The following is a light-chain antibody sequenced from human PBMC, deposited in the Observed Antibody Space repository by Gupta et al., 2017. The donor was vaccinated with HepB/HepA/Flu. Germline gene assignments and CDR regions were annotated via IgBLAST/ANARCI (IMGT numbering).Light chain of an antibody. CDR3: QQYISSPLS. CDR2: WAS. J-gene: IGKJ2*03. Sequence: DIVMSQSPDSLAVSLGARATITCKSSQTVFSSENRKNFLAWYQQKPGQPPRLLIYWASTRDSGVTDRFSGSGSGTEFTLTISSLQAEDVAVYFCQQYISSPLSFGQGTKVEIK. CDR1: QTVFSSENRKNF. V-gene: IGKV4-1*01.